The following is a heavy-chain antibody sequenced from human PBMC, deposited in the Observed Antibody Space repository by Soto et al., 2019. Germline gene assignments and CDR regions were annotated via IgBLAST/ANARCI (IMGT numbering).Heavy chain of an antibody. V-gene: IGHV3-11*06. CDR2: ISSSSSYT. Sequence: QVQLVESGGGLVKPGGSLRLSCAASGFTFSDYYMSWIRQAPGKGLEWVSYISSSSSYTNYADSVKGRFTISRDNAKNSLYLQMNSLRAEDTAVYYCARDKKGDIVVVPAANWFDPWGQGTLVTVSS. D-gene: IGHD2-2*01. CDR3: ARDKKGDIVVVPAANWFDP. CDR1: GFTFSDYY. J-gene: IGHJ5*02.